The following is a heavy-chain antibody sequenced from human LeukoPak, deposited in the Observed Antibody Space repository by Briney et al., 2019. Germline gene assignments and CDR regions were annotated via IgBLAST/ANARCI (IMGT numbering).Heavy chain of an antibody. CDR2: MNPNSGNT. V-gene: IGHV1-8*03. D-gene: IGHD1-26*01. CDR1: GYTFTSYD. J-gene: IGHJ4*02. CDR3: ARGSTWEHGDY. Sequence: ASVKVSCKASGYTFTSYDINWVRQATGQGLEWMGWMNPNSGNTGYAQKFQGRVTITRNTSVSTAYMELSSLRSEDTAVYYCARGSTWEHGDYWGQGTLVNVSS.